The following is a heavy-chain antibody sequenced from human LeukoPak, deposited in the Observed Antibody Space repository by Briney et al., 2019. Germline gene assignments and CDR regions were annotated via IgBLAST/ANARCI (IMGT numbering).Heavy chain of an antibody. Sequence: PGGSLRLSCAASGFTFSSYWMHWVRQAPGKGLVWVSRINSDGSSTSYADSVKGRLTISRDNAKNTLYLQMNSLRAEDTAVYYCARGDYDFWSGYQKNYYYYMDVWGKGTTVTVSS. CDR2: INSDGSST. D-gene: IGHD3-3*01. CDR3: ARGDYDFWSGYQKNYYYYMDV. V-gene: IGHV3-74*01. CDR1: GFTFSSYW. J-gene: IGHJ6*03.